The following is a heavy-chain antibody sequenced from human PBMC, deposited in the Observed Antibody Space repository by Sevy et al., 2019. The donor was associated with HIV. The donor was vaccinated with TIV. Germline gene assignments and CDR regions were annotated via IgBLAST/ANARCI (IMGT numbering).Heavy chain of an antibody. Sequence: GGSLRLSCAASGFTFSNYAMSWVRQAPGKGLEWVSSISRSGGSTYYADSVKGRFTLSRDNSKNPLYLQMNSLRAEDTAVYYCAKVDVVVPVADYGMDVWGQGTTVTVSS. V-gene: IGHV3-23*01. CDR1: GFTFSNYA. CDR3: AKVDVVVPVADYGMDV. D-gene: IGHD2-2*01. CDR2: ISRSGGST. J-gene: IGHJ6*02.